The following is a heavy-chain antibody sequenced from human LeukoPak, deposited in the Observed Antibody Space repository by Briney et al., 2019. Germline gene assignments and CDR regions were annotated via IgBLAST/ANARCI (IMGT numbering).Heavy chain of an antibody. CDR2: IYHSGST. CDR3: ARVSGAFDY. J-gene: IGHJ4*02. V-gene: IGHV4-38-2*02. Sequence: SETLSLTCTVSGYSISSGYYWGWIRQPPGKGLEWIGSIYHSGSTYYNPSLKSRVTISVDTSKNQFSLKLSSVTAADTAVYYCARVSGAFDYWGQGTLVTVSS. D-gene: IGHD1-26*01. CDR1: GYSISSGYY.